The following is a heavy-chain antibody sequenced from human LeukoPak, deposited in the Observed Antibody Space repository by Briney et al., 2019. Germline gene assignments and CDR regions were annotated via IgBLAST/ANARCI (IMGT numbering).Heavy chain of an antibody. V-gene: IGHV4-59*01. Sequence: SETLSLTCTASGGSISSYYWSWIRQPPGKGLEWIGYIYYSGSTNYNPSLKSRVTISVDTSKNQFSLKLSSVTAADTAVYYCARDALRYYYYYMDVWGKGTTVTVSS. CDR2: IYYSGST. CDR3: ARDALRYYYYYMDV. CDR1: GGSISSYY. D-gene: IGHD3-16*01. J-gene: IGHJ6*03.